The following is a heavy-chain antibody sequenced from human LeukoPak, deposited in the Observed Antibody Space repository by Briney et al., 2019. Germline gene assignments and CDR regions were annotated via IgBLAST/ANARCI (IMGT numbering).Heavy chain of an antibody. CDR3: ARPYYDSSGYPYYFDY. J-gene: IGHJ4*02. CDR1: GYSFTSYW. CDR2: IYPGDSDT. Sequence: GESLKISCKGSGYSFTSYWIGWVRQMPGKGLEWMGIIYPGDSDTRYSPSFQGQVTISADKSISTAYLQWSSLKASDTAMYYCARPYYDSSGYPYYFDYWGREPWSPSPQ. D-gene: IGHD3-22*01. V-gene: IGHV5-51*01.